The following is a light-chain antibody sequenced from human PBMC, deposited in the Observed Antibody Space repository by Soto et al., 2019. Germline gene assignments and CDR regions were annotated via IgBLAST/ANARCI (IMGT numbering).Light chain of an antibody. V-gene: IGLV1-51*01. J-gene: IGLJ1*01. CDR2: DNV. Sequence: QSVLTQPPSVSATPGQKVTISCSGSDSNLGRNYVSWYQQLPGTPPRLLIYDNVYRFSGIPARFSASKSGTSATLGIAGLQPGDEGDYYCGSWDNNLRAYVFGTGTKVTVL. CDR3: GSWDNNLRAYV. CDR1: DSNLGRNY.